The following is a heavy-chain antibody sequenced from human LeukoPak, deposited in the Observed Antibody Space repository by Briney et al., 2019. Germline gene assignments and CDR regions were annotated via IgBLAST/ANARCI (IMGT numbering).Heavy chain of an antibody. CDR1: GGTFSSYA. D-gene: IGHD3-3*01. V-gene: IGHV1-69*13. J-gene: IGHJ4*02. CDR3: ARADDFWSGPFYY. Sequence: SVKVSCKASGGTFSSYAISWVRQAPGQGLEWMGGIIPIFGTANYAQKFQGRVTITADESTSTAYMELSSLRSEDTAVYYCARADDFWSGPFYYWGQGTLVTVSS. CDR2: IIPIFGTA.